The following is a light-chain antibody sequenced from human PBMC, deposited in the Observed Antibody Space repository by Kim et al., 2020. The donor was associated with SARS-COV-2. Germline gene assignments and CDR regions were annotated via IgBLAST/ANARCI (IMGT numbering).Light chain of an antibody. CDR1: QGISNY. V-gene: IGKV1-27*01. J-gene: IGKJ1*01. CDR2: AAS. CDR3: QKYNGAPWT. Sequence: DIQMTQSPSSLSASVGDRVTITCRASQGISNYLAWYQQKPGKVPKLLIFAASTLHSGVPSRFTGSGSGTHFTLTISSLQPEDVATYYCQKYNGAPWTFGQGTKVDIK.